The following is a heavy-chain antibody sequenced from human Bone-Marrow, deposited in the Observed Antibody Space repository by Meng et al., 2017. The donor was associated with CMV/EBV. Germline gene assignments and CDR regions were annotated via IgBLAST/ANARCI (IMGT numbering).Heavy chain of an antibody. D-gene: IGHD6-13*01. J-gene: IGHJ3*02. V-gene: IGHV3-21*01. CDR2: ISSSSSYI. Sequence: GESLKISCAASGFTFSSYSMNWVRQAPGKGLEWVSSISSSSSYIYYADSVKGRFTISRDNAKNSLYLQMSSLRAEDTAVYYCARGAGEAAAAGAFDIWGQGTLVTVSS. CDR3: ARGAGEAAAAGAFDI. CDR1: GFTFSSYS.